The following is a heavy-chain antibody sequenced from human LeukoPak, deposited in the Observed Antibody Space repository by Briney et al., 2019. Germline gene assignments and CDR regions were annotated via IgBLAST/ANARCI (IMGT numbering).Heavy chain of an antibody. V-gene: IGHV3-30*04. D-gene: IGHD1/OR15-1a*01. CDR2: ISPAENKN. J-gene: IGHJ4*02. CDR3: ARAPNNAWHNFDC. CDR1: GFTFSAYA. Sequence: GGSLRLSCAASGFTFSAYAMHWFRQAPGKGLEWLAVISPAENKNNHADSAKGRFTISRDNSKDTLYLQMNSLRPEDTAVYYCARAPNNAWHNFDCWGQGTLVTASS.